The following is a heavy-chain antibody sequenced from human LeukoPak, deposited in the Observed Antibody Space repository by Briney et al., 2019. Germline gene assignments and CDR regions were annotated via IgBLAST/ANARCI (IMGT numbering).Heavy chain of an antibody. CDR1: GFTFSSYA. J-gene: IGHJ4*02. CDR2: ISGNGVST. V-gene: IGHV3-23*01. CDR3: AKGSQKIDY. Sequence: TGGSLRLSCATSGFTFSSYAMSWVRQAPGKGLEWVSAISGNGVSTYYADSVKGRFTISRDNSKNTMYLQMNSLRAEDTAVFNCAKGSQKIDYWGQGTLVTVSS.